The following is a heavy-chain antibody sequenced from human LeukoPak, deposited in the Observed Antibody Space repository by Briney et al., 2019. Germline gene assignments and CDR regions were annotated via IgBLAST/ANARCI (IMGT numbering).Heavy chain of an antibody. CDR3: ARDVGGSYPS. CDR2: ISWNSGSI. Sequence: GGSLRLSCAASGFTFDDYAMHWVRQAPGKGLEWVSGISWNSGSIGYADSVKGRFTISRDNAKNSLYLQMNSLRAEDTAVYYCARDVGGSYPSWGQGTLVTVSS. CDR1: GFTFDDYA. V-gene: IGHV3-9*01. J-gene: IGHJ5*02. D-gene: IGHD1-26*01.